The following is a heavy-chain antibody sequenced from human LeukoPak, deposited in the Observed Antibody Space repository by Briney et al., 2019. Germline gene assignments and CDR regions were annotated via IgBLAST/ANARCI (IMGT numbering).Heavy chain of an antibody. V-gene: IGHV3-7*01. Sequence: GGSLRLSCAASGFTVSSSWMIWARQAPGKGLEWVANINQDGGQKYYLDSVKGRFTISRDNADNSLYLQMDGLRAEDTAVYYCATNTRAYAVLLAYWGQGTLVTVSS. J-gene: IGHJ4*02. D-gene: IGHD4-17*01. CDR2: INQDGGQK. CDR3: ATNTRAYAVLLAY. CDR1: GFTVSSSW.